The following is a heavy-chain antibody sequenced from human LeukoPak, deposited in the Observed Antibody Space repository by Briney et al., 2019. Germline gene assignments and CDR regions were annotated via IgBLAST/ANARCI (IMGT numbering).Heavy chain of an antibody. D-gene: IGHD2-2*01. V-gene: IGHV4-34*01. CDR1: GGSFSGYY. J-gene: IGHJ5*02. CDR2: INHSGST. Sequence: SETLSLTCAVYGGSFSGYYWSWIRQPPGKGLEWIGEINHSGSTNYNPSLKSPVTISVDTSKNQFSLKLSSVTAADTAVYYCARGRGVVVPAAIRGANWFDPWGQGTLVTVSS. CDR3: ARGRGVVVPAAIRGANWFDP.